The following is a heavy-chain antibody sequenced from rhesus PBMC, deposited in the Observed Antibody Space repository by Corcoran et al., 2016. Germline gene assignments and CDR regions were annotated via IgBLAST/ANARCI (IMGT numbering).Heavy chain of an antibody. Sequence: EVHLVPSGAEWKRPGESPNISCKTFGYRFTRSLITLFPQMPGNGLEWMGAIDASDSDTRYSPSFQGQVTISADKSISTTYLQWSSLKASDSATYYCAKARVGRQLEFDYWGQGVLVTVSS. D-gene: IGHD6-25*01. CDR2: IDASDSDT. V-gene: IGHV5-2*01. J-gene: IGHJ4*01. CDR3: AKARVGRQLEFDY. CDR1: GYRFTRSL.